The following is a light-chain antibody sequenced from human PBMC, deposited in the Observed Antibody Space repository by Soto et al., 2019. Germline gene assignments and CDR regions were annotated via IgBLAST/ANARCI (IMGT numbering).Light chain of an antibody. V-gene: IGLV2-14*01. Sequence: QSALAQPASVSGSPGQSITISCTGTSSDVGGYNYVSWYQQHPGKAPKLMIYDVSNRPSGVSNRFSGSKSGNTASLTISGLQAEDEADYFCGSYSSTTTREVFGTGTKVTVL. CDR3: GSYSSTTTREV. J-gene: IGLJ1*01. CDR2: DVS. CDR1: SSDVGGYNY.